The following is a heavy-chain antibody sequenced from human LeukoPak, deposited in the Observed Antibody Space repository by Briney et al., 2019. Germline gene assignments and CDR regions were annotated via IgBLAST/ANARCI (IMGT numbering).Heavy chain of an antibody. V-gene: IGHV1-18*04. CDR1: GHTFTGYY. CDR3: ARGSSYGFSMGY. D-gene: IGHD5-18*01. CDR2: ISTYNGNT. Sequence: ASVKVSCKASGHTFTGYYMHWVRQAPGQGLEWMGWISTYNGNTNYAQKLQGRVAMTTETSTTTADMELRSLRSDDTAVYYCARGSSYGFSMGYWGQGTLVTVSS. J-gene: IGHJ4*02.